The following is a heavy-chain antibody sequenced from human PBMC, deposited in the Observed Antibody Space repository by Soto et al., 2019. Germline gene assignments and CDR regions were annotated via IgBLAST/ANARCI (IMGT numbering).Heavy chain of an antibody. D-gene: IGHD6-13*01. Sequence: ASVKVSCKASGYTFTSYYMHWVRQAPGQGLEWMGIINPSGGSTSYAQKFQGRVTMTRDTSTSTVYMELSSLRSEDTAVYYCARERQQLGNYYYGMDVWGQGTTVTVSS. CDR3: ARERQQLGNYYYGMDV. CDR1: GYTFTSYY. CDR2: INPSGGST. J-gene: IGHJ6*02. V-gene: IGHV1-46*01.